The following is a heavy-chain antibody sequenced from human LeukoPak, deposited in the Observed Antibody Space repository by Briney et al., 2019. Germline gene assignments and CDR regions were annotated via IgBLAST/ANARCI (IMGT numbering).Heavy chain of an antibody. V-gene: IGHV4-34*01. Sequence: PSETLSLTCAIYGGSFSGYYWSWIRQPPGKGLEWIGEINHSGNANYSPSLKSRVTTSVDTSKNQFSLKLSSVTAADTAVYYRARGTRDTIMAKYYFDSWGQGTPVTVSS. CDR2: INHSGNA. J-gene: IGHJ4*02. CDR3: ARGTRDTIMAKYYFDS. CDR1: GGSFSGYY. D-gene: IGHD5-24*01.